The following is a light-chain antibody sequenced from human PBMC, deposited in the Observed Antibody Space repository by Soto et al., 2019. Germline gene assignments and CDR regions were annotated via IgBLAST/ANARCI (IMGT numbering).Light chain of an antibody. CDR2: DAS. CDR1: QGGSSY. CDR3: QQRSHWPRLT. J-gene: IGKJ4*01. Sequence: ESLLTQSPGTLALSPGERATLXXRATQGGSSYLAWYQQKPGQAPRLLIEDASNRATGIPARFSGSVSGTDFTRTISSLEPEDFAVYYCQQRSHWPRLTFGGGTKV. V-gene: IGKV3-11*01.